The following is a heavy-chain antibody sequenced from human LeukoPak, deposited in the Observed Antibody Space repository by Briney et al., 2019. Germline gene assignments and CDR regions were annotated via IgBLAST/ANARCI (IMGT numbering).Heavy chain of an antibody. Sequence: SETLSLTCTVSGGSISSGGYYWSWIRQHPGTGLEWIGYIYYSGSTYYNPPLKSRVTISVDTSKNQFSLKLSSVTAADTAVYYCAREDGYNSNHYFDYWGQGTLVTVSS. CDR1: GGSISSGGYY. V-gene: IGHV4-31*03. D-gene: IGHD5-24*01. CDR2: IYYSGST. CDR3: AREDGYNSNHYFDY. J-gene: IGHJ4*02.